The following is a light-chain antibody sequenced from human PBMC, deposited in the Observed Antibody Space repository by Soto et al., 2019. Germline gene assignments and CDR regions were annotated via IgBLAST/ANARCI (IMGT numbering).Light chain of an antibody. J-gene: IGLJ2*01. Sequence: QSALTQPASVSGSPGQSITISCTGTSSDVGSYNLVSWYQQHPGKAPKLIIYEGSKRPSGVSNRFSGSKSGNTASLTISGLQAEDEADYYCCSYAGSSTRRVFGGGTKLTVL. CDR2: EGS. CDR1: SSDVGSYNL. CDR3: CSYAGSSTRRV. V-gene: IGLV2-23*01.